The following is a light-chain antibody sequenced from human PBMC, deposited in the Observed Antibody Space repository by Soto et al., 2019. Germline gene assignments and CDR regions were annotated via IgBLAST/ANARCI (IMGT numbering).Light chain of an antibody. J-gene: IGLJ1*01. CDR1: RSDVGGYNY. CDR3: SSYTSSSTLYV. CDR2: EVS. V-gene: IGLV2-14*01. Sequence: QSALTQPASVSGSPGQPITISCTGTRSDVGGYNYVSWYQQHPGKAPKLMIYEVSNRPSGVSNRFSGSKSGNTASLTISGLQAEDEADYYCSSYTSSSTLYVFGPGTKLTVL.